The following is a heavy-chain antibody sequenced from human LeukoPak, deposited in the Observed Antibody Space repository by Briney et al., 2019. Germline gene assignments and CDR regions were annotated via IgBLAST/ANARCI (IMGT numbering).Heavy chain of an antibody. V-gene: IGHV1-18*01. CDR1: GYTFTSYG. CDR3: ARAEQQLHWFDP. Sequence: ASVKVSCKTSGYTFTSYGINWVRQPPGPGLEWMGGISAYNGNTNYEQKLQGRVTITTDTSTSTAYMELKSLRSDDTAVYCCARAEQQLHWFDPWGQGTLVTVSS. D-gene: IGHD6-13*01. J-gene: IGHJ5*02. CDR2: ISAYNGNT.